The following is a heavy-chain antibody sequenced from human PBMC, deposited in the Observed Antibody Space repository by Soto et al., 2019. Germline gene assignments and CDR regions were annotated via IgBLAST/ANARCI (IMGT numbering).Heavy chain of an antibody. V-gene: IGHV4-59*08. J-gene: IGHJ6*02. CDR2: IHHSGST. D-gene: IGHD3-10*01. CDR3: ARQGFGQLHGLVDV. CDR1: GGSITSHY. Sequence: SETLSLTCSVSGGSITSHYCSWFRQPPGKGLEWIGYIHHSGSTSYNPSLKSRVTMSVDTSKNQFSLKVSSVTAADTALYYCARQGFGQLHGLVDVWGPGTTVPVSS.